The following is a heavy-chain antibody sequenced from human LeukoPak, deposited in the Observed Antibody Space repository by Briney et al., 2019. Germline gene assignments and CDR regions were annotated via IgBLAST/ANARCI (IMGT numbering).Heavy chain of an antibody. CDR3: TTDGWV. CDR2: IKSNTDDGTI. CDR1: GFTVSSNY. J-gene: IGHJ4*02. V-gene: IGHV3-15*01. Sequence: GGSLRLSCAASGFTVSSNYMSWARQAPGKGLEWVARIKSNTDDGTIAYAAPVKGRFTISKDDSKDTLHLQMNSLKTEDTAVYYCTTDGWVWGQGTLVTVSS. D-gene: IGHD2-2*03.